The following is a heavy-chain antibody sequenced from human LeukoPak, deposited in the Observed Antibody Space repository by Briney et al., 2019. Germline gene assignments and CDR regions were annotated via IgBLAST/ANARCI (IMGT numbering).Heavy chain of an antibody. V-gene: IGHV3-23*01. CDR3: AKGRTVLNDALDV. D-gene: IGHD4-11*01. J-gene: IGHJ3*01. CDR2: ISGSGGTT. Sequence: GGSLRLSCAASGFSFSNYAISWVRQAPGKGLEWASVISGSGGTTFYADPVKGRFTISRDNSNNTLYLQMNSLRVGDTAVYYCAKGRTVLNDALDVWGQGTMVTVSS. CDR1: GFSFSNYA.